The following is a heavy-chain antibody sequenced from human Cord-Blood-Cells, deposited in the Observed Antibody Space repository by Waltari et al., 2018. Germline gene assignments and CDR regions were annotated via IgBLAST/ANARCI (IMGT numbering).Heavy chain of an antibody. Sequence: QVQLVQSGAEVKKPGASVKVSCKASGYTFTSYAMHWVRPAPGQRLEWMGWINAGNGNTKYSQKFQGRVTITRDTSASTAYMELSSLRSEDTAVYYCARVRAYSSSWYDYWGQGTLVTVSS. CDR1: GYTFTSYA. CDR2: INAGNGNT. J-gene: IGHJ4*02. CDR3: ARVRAYSSSWYDY. V-gene: IGHV1-3*01. D-gene: IGHD6-13*01.